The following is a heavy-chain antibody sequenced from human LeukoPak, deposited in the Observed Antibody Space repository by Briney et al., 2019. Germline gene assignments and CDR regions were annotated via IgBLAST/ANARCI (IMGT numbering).Heavy chain of an antibody. CDR1: GFTSSTYW. V-gene: IGHV3-7*01. D-gene: IGHD6-19*01. J-gene: IGHJ4*02. CDR3: ARRVSGREKYFDY. CDR2: MRQDGGEI. Sequence: GGSLRLSCAASGFTSSTYWVSWVRQAPGKGLEWVANMRQDGGEIYYVDSVKGRFTIPRGNAKNSLSLQMNGLRAEDTAVYYCARRVSGREKYFDYWGQGTLVTVSS.